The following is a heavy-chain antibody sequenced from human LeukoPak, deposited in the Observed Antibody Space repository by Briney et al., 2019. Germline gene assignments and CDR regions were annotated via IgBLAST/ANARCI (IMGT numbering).Heavy chain of an antibody. D-gene: IGHD6-19*01. J-gene: IGHJ6*03. CDR3: ARAPYSSGGSTNYYYYYYMDV. CDR1: GGTFNSYA. Sequence: ASVRVSCKASGGTFNSYAISWARQAPGQGLEWMGGIIPIFGIANYAQKFQGRVTITADESTSTAYMELSSLRSEDTAVYYCARAPYSSGGSTNYYYYYYMDVWDKGTTVTVSS. V-gene: IGHV1-69*13. CDR2: IIPIFGIA.